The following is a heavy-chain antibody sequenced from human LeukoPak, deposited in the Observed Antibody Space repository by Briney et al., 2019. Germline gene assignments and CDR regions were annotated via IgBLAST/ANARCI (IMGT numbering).Heavy chain of an antibody. CDR3: AREVPPYGDYVLENWFDP. CDR2: ISYDGSNK. D-gene: IGHD4-17*01. V-gene: IGHV3-30*04. J-gene: IGHJ5*02. Sequence: PGRSLTLSCAASGFPFSSYAMHWVRQAPGKGREWGAVISYDGSNKYYADSVKGRFTISRDNSKNTLYLQMNSLRAEDTAVYYCAREVPPYGDYVLENWFDPWGQGTLVTVSS. CDR1: GFPFSSYA.